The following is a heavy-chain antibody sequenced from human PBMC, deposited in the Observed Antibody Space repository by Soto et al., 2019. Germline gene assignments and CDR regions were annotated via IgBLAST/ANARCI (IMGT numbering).Heavy chain of an antibody. D-gene: IGHD3-3*01. J-gene: IGHJ4*02. CDR2: ITWNSGSK. CDR3: TTTYPNDDSRVVAY. CDR1: GFTFDDYA. Sequence: EVQLVESGGGLVQPGRSLRLSCAASGFTFDDYAMHWVRQPPGKGLEWVSGITWNSGSKDYADSVKGRFTISRDNRKNCLYLRMNSLRGEDTALYYCTTTYPNDDSRVVAYWGQGTLVTVSS. V-gene: IGHV3-9*01.